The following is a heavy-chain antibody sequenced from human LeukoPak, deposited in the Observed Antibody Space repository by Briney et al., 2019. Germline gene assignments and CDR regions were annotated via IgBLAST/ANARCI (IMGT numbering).Heavy chain of an antibody. CDR3: ASQRWLQSSFDY. CDR2: INSDGSST. D-gene: IGHD5-24*01. J-gene: IGHJ4*02. V-gene: IGHV3-74*01. CDR1: GFAFSSYW. Sequence: PGGSLRLSCAASGFAFSSYWMHWVRQAPGKGLVWVSRINSDGSSTSYADSVKGRFTISRDNAKNTLYLQMDSLRAEDTAVYYCASQRWLQSSFDYWGQGTLVTVSS.